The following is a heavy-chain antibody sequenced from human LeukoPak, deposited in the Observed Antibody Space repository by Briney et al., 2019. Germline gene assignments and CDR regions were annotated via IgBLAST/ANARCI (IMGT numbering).Heavy chain of an antibody. CDR2: IIPIFGTA. V-gene: IGHV1-69*01. J-gene: IGHJ4*02. CDR1: VGTFSSYA. D-gene: IGHD3-22*01. CDR3: ASHYYDSSGYYYGFDY. Sequence: SVKVSCKASVGTFSSYAISCVRQAPGQGREWMGGIIPIFGTANYAQKFQGRVTITADESTSTAYMELSSLRSEDTAVYYCASHYYDSSGYYYGFDYWGQGSLVTVSS.